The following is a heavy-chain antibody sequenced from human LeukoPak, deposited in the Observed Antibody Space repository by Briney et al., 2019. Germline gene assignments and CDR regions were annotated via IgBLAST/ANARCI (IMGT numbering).Heavy chain of an antibody. CDR2: IGGGGGAT. V-gene: IGHV3-23*01. CDR3: AKGGSSWSRFDL. Sequence: GGSLRLSCAASGFTFSSYAMTWVRQAPGKGLEWVSTIGGGGGATYYADSVKGRFTISRDNSKHTLSLQMHSLRAEDTAVYYCAKGGSSWSRFDLWGQGTLVTVSS. J-gene: IGHJ4*02. D-gene: IGHD6-13*01. CDR1: GFTFSSYA.